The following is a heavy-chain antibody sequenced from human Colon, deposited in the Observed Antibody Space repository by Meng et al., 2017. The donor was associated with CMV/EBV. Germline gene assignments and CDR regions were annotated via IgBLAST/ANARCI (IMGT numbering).Heavy chain of an antibody. V-gene: IGHV1-8*03. CDR2: MNPKSGQS. CDR1: GYYFNNYD. J-gene: IGHJ4*02. Sequence: ASVKVSCKTSGYYFNNYDINWVRRATGQGLEWVGWMNPKSGQSGYAGKFQGRVTITTDTSTTTAFLELSDLRSDDTAVYYCTRHLRGNSFDYWGQGSLVPSPQ. CDR3: TRHLRGNSFDY. D-gene: IGHD1-26*01.